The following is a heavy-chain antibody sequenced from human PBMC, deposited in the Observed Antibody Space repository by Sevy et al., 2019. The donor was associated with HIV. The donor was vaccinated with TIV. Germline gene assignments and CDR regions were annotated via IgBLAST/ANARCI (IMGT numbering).Heavy chain of an antibody. V-gene: IGHV3-15*05. Sequence: GGSLRLSCGASGFTFRKASMSWVRQAPGKGLEWVGRIKSESDGRTTDYAAFVKGRFNISRDDSKNTQYLQIVSLKTEDTAVYYCTTGVVIAPHTESQKTDFWGQGTLVTVSS. CDR1: GFTFRKAS. J-gene: IGHJ4*02. CDR2: IKSESDGRTT. CDR3: TTGVVIAPHTESQKTDF. D-gene: IGHD2-2*01.